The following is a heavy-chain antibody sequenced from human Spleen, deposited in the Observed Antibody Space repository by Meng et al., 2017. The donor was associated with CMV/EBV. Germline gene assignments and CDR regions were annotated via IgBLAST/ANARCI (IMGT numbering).Heavy chain of an antibody. CDR2: ISHRGST. CDR3: AGAGRTFEY. D-gene: IGHD1-14*01. Sequence: SVTCSVSGSSVSSGASSWTWVRQPPGKGLEWIGYISHRGSTLYNPSLESRLTISVDTSMNQFSLTLTSVSAADTAVYYCAGAGRTFEYWGQGALVTVSS. CDR1: GSSVSSGASS. J-gene: IGHJ4*02. V-gene: IGHV4-31*03.